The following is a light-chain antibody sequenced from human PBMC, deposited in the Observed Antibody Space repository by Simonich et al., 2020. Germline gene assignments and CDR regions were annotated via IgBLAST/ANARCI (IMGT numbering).Light chain of an antibody. CDR2: QDS. CDR3: QAWDSSMWV. V-gene: IGLV3-1*01. Sequence: SYELTQPPSVSVSPGQTASITCSGEKLGDKYACWYQQKPGQSPVLVIYQDSKRPSGIPGRFAGSNSGNTATLTISGTQARDEADYYCQAWDSSMWVFGGGTKLTVL. CDR1: KLGDKY. J-gene: IGLJ3*02.